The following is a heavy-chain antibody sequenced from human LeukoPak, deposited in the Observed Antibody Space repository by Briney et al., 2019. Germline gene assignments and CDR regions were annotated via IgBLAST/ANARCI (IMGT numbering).Heavy chain of an antibody. D-gene: IGHD6-13*01. CDR3: ARRPYSSSWYYYYYYYMDV. J-gene: IGHJ6*03. CDR1: GGSISSSRYY. V-gene: IGHV4-39*01. Sequence: SETLSLTCTVSGGSISSSRYYWGWIRQPPGKGLEWIGSIYYSGSTYYNPSLKSRVTISVDTSKNQFSLKLSSVTAADTAVYYCARRPYSSSWYYYYYYYMDVWGKGTTVTVSS. CDR2: IYYSGST.